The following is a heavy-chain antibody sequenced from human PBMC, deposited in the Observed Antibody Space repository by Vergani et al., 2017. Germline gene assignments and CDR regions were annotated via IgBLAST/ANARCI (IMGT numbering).Heavy chain of an antibody. J-gene: IGHJ1*01. Sequence: QLQLQESGPGLVKPSETLSLTCTVSGGSISSSSYYWGWIRQPPGKGLEWLGTIYYTGTTYYNEAHKSRLTISVDTSKNQFSLNLTSVTAADTAVYYCTRHGRSGWAGYFHHWGQGTLVTASS. CDR2: IYYTGTT. CDR1: GGSISSSSYY. D-gene: IGHD6-19*01. CDR3: TRHGRSGWAGYFHH. V-gene: IGHV4-39*01.